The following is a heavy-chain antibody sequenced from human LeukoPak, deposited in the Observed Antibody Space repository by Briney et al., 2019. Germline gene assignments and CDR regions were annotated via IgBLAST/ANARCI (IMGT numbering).Heavy chain of an antibody. CDR1: GYTFISYG. CDR3: AREGGVGPTAPPDYYSYQMDV. J-gene: IGHJ6*03. V-gene: IGHV1-18*01. CDR2: ISPYTTKT. Sequence: ASVRVSCKASGYTFISYGITWVRQAPGQGLEWMGWISPYTTKTNYAQSLQGRVTMTTDTSTSTAYMELRSLRSDDTAVYYCAREGGVGPTAPPDYYSYQMDVWGKGTTVTVSS. D-gene: IGHD1-26*01.